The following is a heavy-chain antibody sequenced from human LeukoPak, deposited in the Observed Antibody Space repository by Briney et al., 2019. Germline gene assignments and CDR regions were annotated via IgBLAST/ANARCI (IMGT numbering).Heavy chain of an antibody. J-gene: IGHJ4*02. D-gene: IGHD3-22*01. CDR1: GFTFSSYG. V-gene: IGHV3-30*18. Sequence: GGSLRLSCAASGFTFSSYGMHWVRQAPGKGLEWVAVISYDGSNKYYADSVKGRFTISRDNSKNTLYLQMNSLRAEDTAVYYCAKDLGPYYYDSSGYYTPPGYWGQGTLVTVSS. CDR3: AKDLGPYYYDSSGYYTPPGY. CDR2: ISYDGSNK.